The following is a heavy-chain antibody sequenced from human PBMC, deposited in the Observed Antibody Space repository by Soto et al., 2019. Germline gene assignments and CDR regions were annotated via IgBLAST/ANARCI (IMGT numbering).Heavy chain of an antibody. CDR2: INPDGRTT. CDR3: ARVGVGSYHFDF. Sequence: EVQLVESGGGVVQPGGSLRLSCAASGFTFSSYWMHWVRQAPGKGLVWVSRINPDGRTTSYADSVKGRFTISRDNAKNTLFLAMNSLRVEDTAVYYCARVGVGSYHFDFWGQGTLVTVSA. J-gene: IGHJ4*02. D-gene: IGHD3-10*01. CDR1: GFTFSSYW. V-gene: IGHV3-74*01.